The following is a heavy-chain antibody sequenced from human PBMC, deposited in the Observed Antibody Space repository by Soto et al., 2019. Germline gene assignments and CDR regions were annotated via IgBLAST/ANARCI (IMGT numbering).Heavy chain of an antibody. CDR1: GGSISSYY. CDR3: ARQYGATFGFYYFDY. CDR2: IYYSGST. V-gene: IGHV4-59*08. D-gene: IGHD3-16*01. Sequence: PSETLSLTCTVSGGSISSYYWSWIWQPPGKGLEWIGYIYYSGSTNYNPSLKSRVTISVDTSKNQFSLKLSSVTAADTAVYYCARQYGATFGFYYFDYWAQGTLVTVSS. J-gene: IGHJ4*02.